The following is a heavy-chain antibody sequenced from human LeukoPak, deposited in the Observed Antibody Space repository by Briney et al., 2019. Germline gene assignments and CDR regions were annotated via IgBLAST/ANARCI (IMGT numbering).Heavy chain of an antibody. CDR2: IYYSGNT. Sequence: SQTLSLTCTVSGGSISNYHWSWIRQPPGKGLEWIGYIYYSGNTNYNPSLKSRLTISLDTSKNQVSLRLSSVTAADTAVYHCARKDGDLWGQGTLVTVSS. CDR1: GGSISNYH. J-gene: IGHJ5*02. CDR3: ARKDGDL. V-gene: IGHV4-59*08.